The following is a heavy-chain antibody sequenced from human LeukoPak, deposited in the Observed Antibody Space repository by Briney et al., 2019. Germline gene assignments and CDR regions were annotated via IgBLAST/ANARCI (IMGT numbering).Heavy chain of an antibody. CDR2: ISSSSSYI. Sequence: GGSLRLSCAASGFTFSSYSVNWVRQAPGKGLEWVSSISSSSSYIHYADSVKGRSTISRDNAKKSLYLQMNSLRAEDTAVYYCARGGLGATIDYWGQGTLVTVSS. J-gene: IGHJ4*02. CDR1: GFTFSSYS. CDR3: ARGGLGATIDY. V-gene: IGHV3-21*01. D-gene: IGHD1-26*01.